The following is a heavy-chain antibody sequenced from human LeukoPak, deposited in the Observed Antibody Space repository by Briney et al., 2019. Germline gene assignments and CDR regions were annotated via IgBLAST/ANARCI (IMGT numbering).Heavy chain of an antibody. CDR3: ARRAVVTAYYFDH. CDR1: GGSISSYY. V-gene: IGHV4-39*01. J-gene: IGHJ4*02. CDR2: IYYSGTT. D-gene: IGHD2-21*02. Sequence: PSETLSLTCTVSGGSISSYYWGWIRQPPGKGLEWIGSIYYSGTTYYNPSLKSRVTISIDTSKSQSSLKLSSLTAADTAVYYCARRAVVTAYYFDHWGQGTLVTVSS.